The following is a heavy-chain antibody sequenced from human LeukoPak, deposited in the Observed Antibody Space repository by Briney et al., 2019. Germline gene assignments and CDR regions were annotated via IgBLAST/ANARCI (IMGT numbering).Heavy chain of an antibody. Sequence: SETLSLTCTVPGGSISSYYWNWIRQPPGKGLEWIGYIYYSGSTNYNPSLKSRVTISVDTSKNQFSLKLSSVTAADTAVYYCARRDGSGYYGYYFDYWGQGTLVTVSS. CDR2: IYYSGST. J-gene: IGHJ4*02. CDR1: GGSISSYY. CDR3: ARRDGSGYYGYYFDY. V-gene: IGHV4-59*01. D-gene: IGHD3-22*01.